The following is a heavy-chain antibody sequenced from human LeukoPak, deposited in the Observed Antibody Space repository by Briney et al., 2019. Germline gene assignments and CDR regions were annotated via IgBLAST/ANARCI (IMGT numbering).Heavy chain of an antibody. CDR1: GFIFSSTW. Sequence: GGSLRLSCAASGFIFSSTWMTWVRQAPGKGPEWVAYIKHDGSETNYVDSVKGRFTVSRDNVKNSLYLQMNSLRADDTAVYYCSATSGRTGGNSWGQGALVTVSS. CDR3: SATSGRTGGNS. D-gene: IGHD3-16*01. V-gene: IGHV3-7*03. CDR2: IKHDGSET. J-gene: IGHJ4*02.